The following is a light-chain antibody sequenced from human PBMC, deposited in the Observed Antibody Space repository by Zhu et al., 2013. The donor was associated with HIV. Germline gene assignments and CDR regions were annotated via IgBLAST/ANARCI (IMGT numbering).Light chain of an antibody. V-gene: IGLV2-14*01. CDR2: EVS. CDR1: ISDVGNYRF. CDR3: SSYTINTLQL. Sequence: QSALTQPASVSGSPGQSITISCTGTISDVGNYRFVSWYQQHPGKAPKLMIYEVSNRPSGVSNRFSGSKSGNTASLTISGLQAEDEGDYYCSSYTINTLQLFGGGTKVTVL. J-gene: IGLJ3*02.